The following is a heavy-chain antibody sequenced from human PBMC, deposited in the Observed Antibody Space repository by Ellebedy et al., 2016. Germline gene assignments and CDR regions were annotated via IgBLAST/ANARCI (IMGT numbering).Heavy chain of an antibody. V-gene: IGHV4-39*07. CDR1: GGSLSGYY. J-gene: IGHJ5*02. Sequence: SETLSLXXTVSGGSLSGYYWSWIRQPPGKGLEWIGSIFHGGSTSYHPSLKIRVTISLDTSKNQFSLKLSSVTAADTAMYYCARDITMVVRRFDPWGQGTLVTVSS. D-gene: IGHD3-22*01. CDR3: ARDITMVVRRFDP. CDR2: IFHGGST.